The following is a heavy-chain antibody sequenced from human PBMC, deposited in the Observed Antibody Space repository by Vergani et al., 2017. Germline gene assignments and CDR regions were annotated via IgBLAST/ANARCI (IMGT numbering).Heavy chain of an antibody. CDR3: ARGAAAGRVGSDYYYYYMDV. V-gene: IGHV1-2*04. J-gene: IGHJ6*03. D-gene: IGHD6-13*01. Sequence: QVQLVQSGAEVKKPGSSVKVSCKASGGTFSSYAISWVRQAPGQGLEWMGGINPNSGGTNYAQKFQGWVTMTRDTSISTAYMGLSRLRSDDTAVYYCARGAAAGRVGSDYYYYYMDVWGKGTTVTVSS. CDR1: GGTFSSYA. CDR2: INPNSGGT.